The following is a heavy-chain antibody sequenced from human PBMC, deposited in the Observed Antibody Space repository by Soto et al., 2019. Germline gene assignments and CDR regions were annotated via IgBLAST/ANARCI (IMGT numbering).Heavy chain of an antibody. Sequence: GGSLRLSCAASGFTFSSYWMHWVRQAPGKGLVWVSRINSDGSSTSYADSVKGRFTISRGNAKNTLYLQMNSLRAEDTAVYYCARVKLWLKRGAFDIWGQGTMVTVSS. D-gene: IGHD5-18*01. CDR1: GFTFSSYW. V-gene: IGHV3-74*01. CDR3: ARVKLWLKRGAFDI. J-gene: IGHJ3*02. CDR2: INSDGSST.